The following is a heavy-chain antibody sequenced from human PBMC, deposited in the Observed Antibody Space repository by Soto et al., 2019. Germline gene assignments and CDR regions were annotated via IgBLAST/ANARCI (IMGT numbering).Heavy chain of an antibody. V-gene: IGHV4-59*01. Sequence: QVQLQESGPGLVKPSETLSLTCTVSGGSISSYYWSWIRQPPGKGLEWIGYIYYSGSTNYNPSLKSRVTISVDTSKNQFSLKLSSVTAADTAVYYCARVVYSSGWYNWFDPWGQGTLVTVSS. CDR2: IYYSGST. D-gene: IGHD6-19*01. CDR1: GGSISSYY. J-gene: IGHJ5*02. CDR3: ARVVYSSGWYNWFDP.